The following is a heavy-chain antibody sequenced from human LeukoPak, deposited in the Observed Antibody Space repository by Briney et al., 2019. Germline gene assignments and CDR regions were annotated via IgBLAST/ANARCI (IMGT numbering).Heavy chain of an antibody. CDR1: GFTFSSYG. V-gene: IGHV3-30*03. CDR3: ATTPGTAGDFDY. J-gene: IGHJ4*02. CDR2: ISYDGSNK. D-gene: IGHD1-7*01. Sequence: GGSLRLSCAASGFTFSSYGMHWVRQAPGKGLEWVAVISYDGSNKYYADSVKGRFTISRDNSRNILYLQMYSLRAEDTAIYYCATTPGTAGDFDYWGQGTLVTVSS.